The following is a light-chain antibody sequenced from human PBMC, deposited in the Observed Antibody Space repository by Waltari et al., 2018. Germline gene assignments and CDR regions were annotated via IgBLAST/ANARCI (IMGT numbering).Light chain of an antibody. J-gene: IGKJ1*01. Sequence: DIVMTQSPDSLTVSPGERATINCRSSQSVSDHVNNKNYLAWYRQKAGQPPKLLISWASTREFGVPDRFSGSGSGTEFTLTTSSLQPEDVAVYYCQQYYNTPPTFGQGTKVEIK. V-gene: IGKV4-1*01. CDR2: WAS. CDR1: QSVSDHVNNKNY. CDR3: QQYYNTPPT.